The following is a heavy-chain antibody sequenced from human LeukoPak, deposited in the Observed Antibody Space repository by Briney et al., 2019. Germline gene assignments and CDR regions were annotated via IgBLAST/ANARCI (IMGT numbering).Heavy chain of an antibody. J-gene: IGHJ6*02. CDR3: ARGWQQLVQGGFYYGMDV. Sequence: EASVKVSCKASGYTFTSYDINWVRQATGQGLEWMGWMNPNSGNTGYAQKFQGRVTMTRNTSISTAYMELSSLRSEDTAVYYCARGWQQLVQGGFYYGMDVWGQGTTVTVSS. V-gene: IGHV1-8*01. CDR2: MNPNSGNT. CDR1: GYTFTSYD. D-gene: IGHD6-13*01.